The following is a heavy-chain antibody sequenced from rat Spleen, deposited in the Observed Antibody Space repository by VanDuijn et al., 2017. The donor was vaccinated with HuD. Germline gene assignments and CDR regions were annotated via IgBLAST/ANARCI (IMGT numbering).Heavy chain of an antibody. D-gene: IGHD1-2*01. CDR3: ARSDYYYSNYIPFAF. CDR2: ISYSGST. Sequence: VQVKESGPGLVKPSQSLSLTCSVTGYSITSNYWGWIRKFPGNKMEWMAYISYSGSTGFNPSLKSRISITRDTSRNQFFLQLNSVTTEDTATYYCARSDYYYSNYIPFAFWGQGTLVTVSS. CDR1: GYSITSNY. J-gene: IGHJ3*01. V-gene: IGHV3-1*01.